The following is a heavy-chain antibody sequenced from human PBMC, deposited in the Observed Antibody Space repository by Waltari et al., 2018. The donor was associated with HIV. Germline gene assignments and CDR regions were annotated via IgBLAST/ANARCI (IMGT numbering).Heavy chain of an antibody. CDR2: IIPIFGTA. Sequence: QVQLVQSGAEVKKPGSSVKVSCKASGGTFSSYAISWVRQAPGNGLEWMGGIIPIFGTANYAQKFQGRVTITADESTSTAYMELSSLRSEDTAVYYCARLSRVGDDILTVGWFDPWGQGTLVTVSS. CDR1: GGTFSSYA. J-gene: IGHJ5*02. CDR3: ARLSRVGDDILTVGWFDP. D-gene: IGHD3-9*01. V-gene: IGHV1-69*01.